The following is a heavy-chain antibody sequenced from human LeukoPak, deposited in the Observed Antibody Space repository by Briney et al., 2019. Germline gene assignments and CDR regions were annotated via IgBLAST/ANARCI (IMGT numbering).Heavy chain of an antibody. CDR3: ARRGGSSRGSQGDDY. J-gene: IGHJ4*02. CDR1: GFTFSDYS. V-gene: IGHV3-11*03. D-gene: IGHD6-13*01. CDR2: ISGSGDYT. Sequence: PGGSLRLSCAASGFTFSDYSMNWIRQAPGKGLEWVSQISGSGDYTSYADSVKGRFTISRDNAKNSLFLQMNSLRAEDTAVYYCARRGGSSRGSQGDDYWGQGTLVTVSS.